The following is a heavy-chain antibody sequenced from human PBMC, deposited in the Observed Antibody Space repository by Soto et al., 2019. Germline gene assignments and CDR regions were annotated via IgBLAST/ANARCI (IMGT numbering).Heavy chain of an antibody. J-gene: IGHJ6*02. V-gene: IGHV3-30*18. CDR3: AKPLLAVAGYLPGMDV. D-gene: IGHD6-19*01. CDR2: ISHDGSNK. Sequence: QVQLVESGGGVVQPGRSLRLSCAASGFTFSSYGMHWVRQAPGKGLEWVAVISHDGSNKYFADSVKGRFTISRDNSQNTLYLQMNSLRAEDTAVYSCAKPLLAVAGYLPGMDVWGQGTTVTVSS. CDR1: GFTFSSYG.